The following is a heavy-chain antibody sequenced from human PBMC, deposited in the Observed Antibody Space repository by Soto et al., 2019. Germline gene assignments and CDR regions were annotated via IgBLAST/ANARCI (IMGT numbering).Heavy chain of an antibody. CDR2: IYYSGST. CDR3: ASIVVVTAAHYFDY. CDR1: GGSIRSGGYY. J-gene: IGHJ4*02. D-gene: IGHD2-21*02. V-gene: IGHV4-31*03. Sequence: QVQLQESGPGLVKPSQTLSLTCTVSGGSIRSGGYYWSWIRQNPGKGLEWIGYIYYSGSTYYNPSLKSRVTISVDTSKNQFSLKLSSVTAADTAVYYCASIVVVTAAHYFDYWGQGTLVTVSS.